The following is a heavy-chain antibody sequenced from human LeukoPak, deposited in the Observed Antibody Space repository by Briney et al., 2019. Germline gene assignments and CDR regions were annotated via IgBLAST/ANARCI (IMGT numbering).Heavy chain of an antibody. Sequence: PGGSLRLSCAASGFTFSSYAMSWVRQAPGKGLEWVSAISGSGGSTYYADSVKGRFTISRDNAKNSLYLQMNSLRAEDTAVYYCAREGYGDYGGGYWGQGTLVTVSS. D-gene: IGHD4-17*01. CDR2: ISGSGGST. CDR1: GFTFSSYA. CDR3: AREGYGDYGGGY. V-gene: IGHV3-23*01. J-gene: IGHJ4*02.